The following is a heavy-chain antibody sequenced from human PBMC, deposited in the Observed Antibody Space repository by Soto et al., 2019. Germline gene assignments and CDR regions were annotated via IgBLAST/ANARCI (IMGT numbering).Heavy chain of an antibody. CDR1: GFTFSGSA. V-gene: IGHV3-73*01. CDR3: ITIVIVRFDY. J-gene: IGHJ4*01. CDR2: IKSKANSYAT. Sequence: GGSLRLSCAASGFTFSGSAMHWVRQASWKGLEWVGRIKSKANSYATAYAASVKGRFTISRDDSKNMAYLQMNSLKTEDTAVYYCITIVIVRFDYWGHGTLVTVS. D-gene: IGHD3-22*01.